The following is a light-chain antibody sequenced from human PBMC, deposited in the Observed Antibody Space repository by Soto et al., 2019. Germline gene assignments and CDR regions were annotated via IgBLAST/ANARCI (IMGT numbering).Light chain of an antibody. CDR2: AAS. CDR1: QGINNY. V-gene: IGKV1-27*01. CDR3: QKYSSVPV. J-gene: IGKJ3*01. Sequence: DIPMTQSPSSLSASVGDRVTITCRASQGINNYVAWYQQKPGKPPKLLIYAASTLQSGVPSRFSGSGSGTDFTITITSLQPEDVATYSCQKYSSVPVFGPGTKVDIK.